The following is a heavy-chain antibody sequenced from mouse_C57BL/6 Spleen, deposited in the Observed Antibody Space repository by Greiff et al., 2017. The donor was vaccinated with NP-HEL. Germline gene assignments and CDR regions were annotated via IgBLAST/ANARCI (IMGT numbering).Heavy chain of an antibody. V-gene: IGHV5-4*01. CDR3: ARVERPGSFAD. J-gene: IGHJ3*01. Sequence: EVQVVESGGGLVKPGGSLKLSCAASGFTFSSYAMSWVRQTPEKRLEWVATISDGGSYTYYPDTVKGRFTISRDNAKNNLYLQMSHLKSEDTAMYYGARVERPGSFADWGQGTLVTVSA. CDR1: GFTFSSYA. CDR2: ISDGGSYT.